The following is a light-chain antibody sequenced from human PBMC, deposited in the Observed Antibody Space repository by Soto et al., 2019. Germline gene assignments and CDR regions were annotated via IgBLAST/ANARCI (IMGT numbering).Light chain of an antibody. CDR2: AAS. V-gene: IGKV1-39*01. J-gene: IGKJ1*01. Sequence: DIQMTQSPSSLSASVGDRVTITCRASQSISSYLNWYQQKPGTAPKLLIYAASSLQSGVPSRFSGSGSGTDFTLTISSLQPEDFATYYGQQSYSTPPTFGQGTKVEIK. CDR1: QSISSY. CDR3: QQSYSTPPT.